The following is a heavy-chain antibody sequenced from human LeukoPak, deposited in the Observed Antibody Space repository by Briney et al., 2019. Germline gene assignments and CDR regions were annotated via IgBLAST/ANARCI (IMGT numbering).Heavy chain of an antibody. J-gene: IGHJ4*02. CDR2: IYHSGST. Sequence: PSETLSLTCAVSGASISSNNWWWSWVRQPPGKGLEWIGEIYHSGSTNYNPSLKSRLTISVDKAKNQFSLNLNSVTAADTAVYYCARDAAAGYSLAYWGQGTLVTVSS. V-gene: IGHV4-4*02. CDR1: GASISSNNW. CDR3: ARDAAAGYSLAY. D-gene: IGHD6-13*01.